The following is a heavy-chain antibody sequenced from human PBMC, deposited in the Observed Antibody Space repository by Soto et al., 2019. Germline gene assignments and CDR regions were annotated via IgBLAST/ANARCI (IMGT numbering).Heavy chain of an antibody. J-gene: IGHJ4*02. D-gene: IGHD6-6*01. CDR2: INAGNGNT. V-gene: IGHV1-3*01. CDR1: GYTFTSYA. CDR3: ARVFGEYRNSLDY. Sequence: ASVKVSCKASGYTFTSYAMHWVRQAPGQRLEWMGWINAGNGNTKYSQKFQGRVTITRDTSASTAYMELSSLRSEDTAVYYCARVFGEYRNSLDYRGQGTLVLGSS.